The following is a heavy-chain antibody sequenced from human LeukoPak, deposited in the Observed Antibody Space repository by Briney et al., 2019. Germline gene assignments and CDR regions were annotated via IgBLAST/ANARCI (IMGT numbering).Heavy chain of an antibody. Sequence: PSETLSLTCAVYGGSFSGYYWGWIRQPPGKGLEWIGNIYYSGSTYYNSSLKSRITISVDTSKNQFSLKLNSVTAADTAVYYCARLSAHCSSSCCYFDCWGQGTLVTVSS. J-gene: IGHJ4*02. D-gene: IGHD2-2*01. CDR2: IYYSGST. V-gene: IGHV4-34*01. CDR3: ARLSAHCSSSCCYFDC. CDR1: GGSFSGYY.